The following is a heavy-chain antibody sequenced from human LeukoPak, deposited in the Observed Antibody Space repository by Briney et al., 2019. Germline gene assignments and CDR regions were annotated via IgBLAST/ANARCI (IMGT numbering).Heavy chain of an antibody. Sequence: GGSLRLSCAASGFTFSSYAMSWVRQAPGKGLEWVSAISGSGGNTYYADSVKGRFTISRDNSKNTLYLQMNSLRAEDTAVYYCAKDLGGAPDGMDVWGQGTTVTVSS. CDR3: AKDLGGAPDGMDV. CDR1: GFTFSSYA. CDR2: ISGSGGNT. J-gene: IGHJ6*02. D-gene: IGHD3-3*01. V-gene: IGHV3-23*01.